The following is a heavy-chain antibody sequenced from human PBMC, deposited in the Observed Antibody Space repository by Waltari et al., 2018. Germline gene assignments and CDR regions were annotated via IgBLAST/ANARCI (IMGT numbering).Heavy chain of an antibody. V-gene: IGHV4-59*01. CDR2: ISHSEGT. D-gene: IGHD2-15*01. CDR3: AGANI. Sequence: QVQLQESGPGLVKPSETLSLTCSVSGASITNWWWNWMRQPPGERPEWIGYISHSEGTNYNPSLRSRVTISMDTSRNQFSLKLTSVTAADTAVYYCAGANIWGQGTMVTVSS. CDR1: GASITNWW. J-gene: IGHJ4*02.